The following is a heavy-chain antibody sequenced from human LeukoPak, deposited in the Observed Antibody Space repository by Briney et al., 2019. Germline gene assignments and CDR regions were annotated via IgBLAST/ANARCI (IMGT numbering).Heavy chain of an antibody. V-gene: IGHV3-48*04. CDR1: GFTFSRYS. CDR2: ISNGGGTI. D-gene: IGHD3-10*02. J-gene: IGHJ4*02. Sequence: GGSLRLSCAASGFTFSRYSMNWVRQAPGKGLEWVSYISNGGGTIYYADSVKGRFTISRDNAKNSVFLQMNTLRAEDTAIYYCARDSYMFGSDYWGQGTLVTVSS. CDR3: ARDSYMFGSDY.